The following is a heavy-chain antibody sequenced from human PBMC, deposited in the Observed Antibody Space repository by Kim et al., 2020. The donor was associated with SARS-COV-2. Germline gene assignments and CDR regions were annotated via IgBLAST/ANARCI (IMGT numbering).Heavy chain of an antibody. CDR3: ARSRGFYYDSSGYYTDWYFDL. V-gene: IGHV1-69*04. CDR1: GGTFSSYA. CDR2: IIPILGIA. Sequence: SVKVSCKASGGTFSSYAISWVRQAPGQGLEWMGRIIPILGIANYAQKFQGRVTITADKSTSTAYMELSSLRSEDTSVYYCARSRGFYYDSSGYYTDWYFDLWGRGTLVTVSS. J-gene: IGHJ2*01. D-gene: IGHD3-22*01.